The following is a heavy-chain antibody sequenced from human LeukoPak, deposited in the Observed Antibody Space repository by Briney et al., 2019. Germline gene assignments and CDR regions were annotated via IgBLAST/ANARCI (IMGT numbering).Heavy chain of an antibody. CDR3: TRMTTGHDY. CDR1: GVSFNDYY. Sequence: PSETLSLTCAVSGVSFNDYYWSWVRQTPGKGLEWIGEINHIGYTNVSPSLKSRVTLSIDKPRKQFSLNLRSVTVADTGIYYCTRMTTGHDYWGQGTLVTVSS. V-gene: IGHV4-34*01. D-gene: IGHD4-17*01. CDR2: INHIGYT. J-gene: IGHJ4*02.